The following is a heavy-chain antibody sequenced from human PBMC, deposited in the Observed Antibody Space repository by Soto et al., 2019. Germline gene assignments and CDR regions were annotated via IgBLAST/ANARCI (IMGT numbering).Heavy chain of an antibody. D-gene: IGHD2-2*02. V-gene: IGHV1-69*13. Sequence: SVKVSCKASGGTFSSYAISCVRQAPGQELEWMGGIIPIFGTANYAQKFQGRVTITADESTSTAYMELSSLRSEDTAVYYCARAHCSSTSCYTWFPSYYYGMDVWGQGTTVTVSS. CDR1: GGTFSSYA. J-gene: IGHJ6*02. CDR3: ARAHCSSTSCYTWFPSYYYGMDV. CDR2: IIPIFGTA.